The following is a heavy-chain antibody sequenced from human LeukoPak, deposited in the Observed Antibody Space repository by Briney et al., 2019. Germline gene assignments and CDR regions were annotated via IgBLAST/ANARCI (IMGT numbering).Heavy chain of an antibody. CDR2: ISPGGGTT. CDR3: TKVRSGSSNWALRVFDY. V-gene: IGHV3-23*01. D-gene: IGHD4-11*01. CDR1: GSTFSNEA. J-gene: IGHJ4*02. Sequence: GGSLRLSCAVSGSTFSNEAMGWVRQLRGGGREWVSTISPGGGTTYYAESMKGRFTISRDNSKSTLYLEMNSLRVEDTAVYYCTKVRSGSSNWALRVFDYWGQGALVTVSS.